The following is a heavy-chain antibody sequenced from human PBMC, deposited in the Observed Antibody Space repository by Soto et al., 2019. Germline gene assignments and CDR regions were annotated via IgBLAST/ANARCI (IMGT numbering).Heavy chain of an antibody. J-gene: IGHJ6*03. Sequence: GVLRLSCAASGFTFSSYAMSWVRQAPGKGLEWVSAISGSGGSTYYADSVKGRLTISRDNSKNTLYLQMNSLRAEDTAVYYCAKHRYYYDSSGYHFMDVWGQGTTVTVSS. D-gene: IGHD3-22*01. CDR1: GFTFSSYA. V-gene: IGHV3-23*01. CDR3: AKHRYYYDSSGYHFMDV. CDR2: ISGSGGST.